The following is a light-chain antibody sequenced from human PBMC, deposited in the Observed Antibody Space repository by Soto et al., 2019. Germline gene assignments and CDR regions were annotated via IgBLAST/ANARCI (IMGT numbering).Light chain of an antibody. CDR1: SRDVGGYNY. Sequence: QSALTQPASVSGSPGQSITISCTGTSRDVGGYNYVSWYQQHPGKAPKLMIYEVSNRPSGVSNRFSGSKSGNTASLTISGLQAEDEADYYCSSYTSSSTYVFGTVTKLTVL. CDR3: SSYTSSSTYV. V-gene: IGLV2-14*01. J-gene: IGLJ1*01. CDR2: EVS.